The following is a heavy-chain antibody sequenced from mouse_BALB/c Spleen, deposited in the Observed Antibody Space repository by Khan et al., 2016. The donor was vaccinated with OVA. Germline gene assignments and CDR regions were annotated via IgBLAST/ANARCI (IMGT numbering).Heavy chain of an antibody. Sequence: EVQLQESGPGLVKPSQSLSLTCTVTGYSITSDYAWNWIRQFPGNKLEWMGFIRYSGNTNYNPSLKSRISITRDTSKNQFFLQLNSVTTEDTATYYCARVYGGDCDYWGQGTTLTVSS. CDR1: GYSITSDYA. CDR3: ARVYGGDCDY. J-gene: IGHJ2*01. CDR2: IRYSGNT. V-gene: IGHV3-2*02. D-gene: IGHD1-1*01.